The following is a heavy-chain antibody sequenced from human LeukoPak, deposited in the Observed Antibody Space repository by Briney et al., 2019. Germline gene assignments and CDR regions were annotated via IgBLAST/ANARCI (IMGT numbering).Heavy chain of an antibody. CDR3: ARAWNTAAPPYWYAMDV. V-gene: IGHV3-72*01. Sequence: GGSLRLSCAASGFIASDHFMDWVRQAPGKGLEWVGRSRNKVNSYSTEYAASVKGRFSISRDDSRNSMHLQMNSLKTEDTAVYYCARAWNTAAPPYWYAMDVWGQGTTVTVSS. CDR2: SRNKVNSYST. J-gene: IGHJ6*02. CDR1: GFIASDHF. D-gene: IGHD2-21*01.